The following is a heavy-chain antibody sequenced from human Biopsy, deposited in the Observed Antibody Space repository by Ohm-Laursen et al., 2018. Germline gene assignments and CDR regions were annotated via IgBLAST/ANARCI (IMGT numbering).Heavy chain of an antibody. V-gene: IGHV3-23*01. CDR1: GFTFKNYA. CDR2: IDSSAAST. Sequence: SLRLSCAASGFTFKNYAMNWVRQAPGKGLDWVSSIDSSAASTFYADSVKGRFTISRDNAKNSLYLQMHSLRAEDTAVYYCARDTRWSPYSMDVWGQGTTVTVSS. D-gene: IGHD4-23*01. CDR3: ARDTRWSPYSMDV. J-gene: IGHJ6*02.